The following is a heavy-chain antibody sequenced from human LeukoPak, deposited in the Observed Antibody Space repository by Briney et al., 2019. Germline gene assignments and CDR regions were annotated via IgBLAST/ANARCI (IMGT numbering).Heavy chain of an antibody. V-gene: IGHV3-48*01. Sequence: GGSLRLSCAASGFTFSSYSMNWVRQAPGKGLEWGSYISSSSNTIYYTDSVKGRFTISRDNATNSLYLQMNSLRAEDTAVYYCARVPLASYYFDYWGQGTLVTVSS. CDR1: GFTFSSYS. CDR3: ARVPLASYYFDY. J-gene: IGHJ4*02. CDR2: ISSSSNTI. D-gene: IGHD2-21*01.